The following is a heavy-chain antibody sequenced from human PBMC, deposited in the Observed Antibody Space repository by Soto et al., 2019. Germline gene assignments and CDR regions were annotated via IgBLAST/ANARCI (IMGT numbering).Heavy chain of an antibody. CDR3: ARDEVRAASYYYGMDV. CDR2: ISAFYGTT. J-gene: IGHJ6*02. D-gene: IGHD2-2*01. CDR1: GYTFTSYG. Sequence: ASVKVSCKASGYTFTSYGISWVRQAPGQGLEWMGWISAFYGTTNYAQKFQGRVTITADESTSTAYMELSILRSEDTAVYYCARDEVRAASYYYGMDVWGQGTTVTVS. V-gene: IGHV1-69*13.